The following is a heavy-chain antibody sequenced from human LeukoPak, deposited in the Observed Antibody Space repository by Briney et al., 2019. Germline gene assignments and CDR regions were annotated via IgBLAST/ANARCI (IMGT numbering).Heavy chain of an antibody. Sequence: GGSLRLSCAASGFTFSSYAMHWVRQAPGKGLEWVAVISYDGSNKYYADSVKGRFTISRDNSKNTLYLQMNSLRAEDTAVYYCARTPPGSSGWTRGMDVWGQGTTVTVSS. J-gene: IGHJ6*02. D-gene: IGHD6-19*01. CDR2: ISYDGSNK. CDR1: GFTFSSYA. V-gene: IGHV3-30*14. CDR3: ARTPPGSSGWTRGMDV.